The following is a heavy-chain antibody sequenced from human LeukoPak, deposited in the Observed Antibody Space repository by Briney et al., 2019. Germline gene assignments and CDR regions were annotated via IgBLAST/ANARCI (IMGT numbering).Heavy chain of an antibody. CDR3: ARDGVLRYFDWLFEGSWFDP. V-gene: IGHV4-39*07. Sequence: SETLSLTCTVSGGSISSSSYYWGWIRQPPGTGLEWIGSIYYSGSTYYNPSLKSRVTISVDTSKNQFSLKLSSVTAADTAVYYCARDGVLRYFDWLFEGSWFDPWGQGTLVTVSS. CDR1: GGSISSSSYY. D-gene: IGHD3-9*01. J-gene: IGHJ5*02. CDR2: IYYSGST.